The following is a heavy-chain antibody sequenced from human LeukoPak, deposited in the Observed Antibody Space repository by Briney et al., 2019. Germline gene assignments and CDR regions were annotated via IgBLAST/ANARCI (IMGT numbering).Heavy chain of an antibody. CDR3: TRSGSDIVVVPAASDY. CDR2: ISSSSAST. V-gene: IGHV3-11*03. CDR1: GFTFSDYY. D-gene: IGHD2-2*01. J-gene: IGHJ4*02. Sequence: GGSLRLSCAASGFTFSDYYMSWIRQTPGKGLEWVSDISSSSASTNYADSVKGRFTISRDNAKNSLHLQMNSLGAEDTAVYYCTRSGSDIVVVPAASDYWGQGTLVTVSS.